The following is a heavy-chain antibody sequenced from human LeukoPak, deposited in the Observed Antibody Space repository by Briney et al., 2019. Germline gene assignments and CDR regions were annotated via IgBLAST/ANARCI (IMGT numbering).Heavy chain of an antibody. Sequence: SETLSLTCTVSGGSISSHYWSWIRQPPGKGLEWIGYIYYSGSTNYNPSLKSRVTISVDTSKNQFSLKLSSVTAADTAVYYCARVARYCSSTSCRKNYYYYYYMDVWGKGTTVNVSS. CDR2: IYYSGST. D-gene: IGHD2-2*01. V-gene: IGHV4-59*11. CDR3: ARVARYCSSTSCRKNYYYYYYMDV. J-gene: IGHJ6*03. CDR1: GGSISSHY.